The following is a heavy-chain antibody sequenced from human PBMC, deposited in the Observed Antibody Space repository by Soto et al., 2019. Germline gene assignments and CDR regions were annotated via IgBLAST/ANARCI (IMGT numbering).Heavy chain of an antibody. CDR3: ARGRPPLVNHDAFDI. CDR1: GGSISSYY. V-gene: IGHV4-59*01. CDR2: IYYSGNT. Sequence: QVQLQESGPGLVKPSETLSLTCTVSGGSISSYYWSWIRQPPGKGLEWIGYIYYSGNTNYNPSLKSRVTISVDTSKNQFSLKLSSVTAADTAVYYCARGRPPLVNHDAFDIWGQGTMVTVSS. J-gene: IGHJ3*02. D-gene: IGHD6-13*01.